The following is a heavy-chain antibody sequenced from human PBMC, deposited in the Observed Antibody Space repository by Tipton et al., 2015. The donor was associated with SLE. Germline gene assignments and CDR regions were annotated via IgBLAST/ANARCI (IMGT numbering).Heavy chain of an antibody. CDR3: ARTVIAIDDAFDI. Sequence: SLRLSCAASGFTFSSYWMSWVRQAPGKGLEWVANIKQDGSEKYYVDSVKGRFTISRDNSKNTLYLQMNSLRAEDTAVYYCARTVIAIDDAFDIWGQGTMVTVSS. CDR2: IKQDGSEK. CDR1: GFTFSSYW. D-gene: IGHD2-21*01. J-gene: IGHJ3*02. V-gene: IGHV3-7*03.